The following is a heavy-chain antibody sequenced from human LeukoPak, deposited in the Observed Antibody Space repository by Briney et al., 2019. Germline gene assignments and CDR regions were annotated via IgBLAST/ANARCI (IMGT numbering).Heavy chain of an antibody. CDR3: AKGADDETYYDFWSGYLDY. J-gene: IGHJ4*02. CDR2: ISGGGGST. CDR1: GFTFSSYA. V-gene: IGHV3-23*01. Sequence: GGSLRLSCAASGFTFSSYAMSWVRQAPGKGLEWVSAISGGGGSTYYADSGKGRFTISRDNSKNTLYLQMNSLRAEDTAVYYCAKGADDETYYDFWSGYLDYWGQGTLVTVSS. D-gene: IGHD3-3*01.